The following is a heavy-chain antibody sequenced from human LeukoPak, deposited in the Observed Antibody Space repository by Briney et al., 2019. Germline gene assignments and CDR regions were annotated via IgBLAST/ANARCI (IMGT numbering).Heavy chain of an antibody. Sequence: GGSLRLSCAASGFTFSSYAMHWVRQAPGKGLEWVAVISYDGSNKYYADSVKGRFTISRDNSKNTLYLQMNSLRAEDTAVYYCARDSYPITGTTGYFDYWGQGTLVTVSS. CDR2: ISYDGSNK. V-gene: IGHV3-30-3*01. J-gene: IGHJ4*02. D-gene: IGHD1-20*01. CDR1: GFTFSSYA. CDR3: ARDSYPITGTTGYFDY.